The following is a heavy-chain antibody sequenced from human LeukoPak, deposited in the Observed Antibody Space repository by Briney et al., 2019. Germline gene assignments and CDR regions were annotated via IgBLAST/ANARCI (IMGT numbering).Heavy chain of an antibody. Sequence: GGSLRLSCAASGFTFSSYGMSWVRQAPGKGLEWVSAISGSGGSTYYADSVKGRFTISRDNSKNTLYLQMNSLRAEDTAVYYCAKTSGYDSINGEYYFDYWGQGTLVTVSS. CDR1: GFTFSSYG. D-gene: IGHD5-12*01. CDR2: ISGSGGST. CDR3: AKTSGYDSINGEYYFDY. V-gene: IGHV3-23*01. J-gene: IGHJ4*02.